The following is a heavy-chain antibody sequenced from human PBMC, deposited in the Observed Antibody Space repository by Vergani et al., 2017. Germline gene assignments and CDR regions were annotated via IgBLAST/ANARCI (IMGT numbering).Heavy chain of an antibody. CDR3: ARDYYESSGYYYRDS. J-gene: IGHJ4*02. CDR1: GYTFTRYF. D-gene: IGHD3-22*01. Sequence: QVQLVQSGAEVKKPGASVKISCKASGYTFTRYFKHWVRQAPGQGLEWMGISNPGGGSTSYGQKFQGRVTMTRATSTSTVYMELSSLRSEDTAVYYCARDYYESSGYYYRDSWGQGTQVTVSS. V-gene: IGHV1-46*01. CDR2: SNPGGGST.